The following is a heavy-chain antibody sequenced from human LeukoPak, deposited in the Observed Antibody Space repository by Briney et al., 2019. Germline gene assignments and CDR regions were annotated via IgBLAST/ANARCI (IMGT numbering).Heavy chain of an antibody. CDR2: IYYSGTA. CDR1: GGSISNNSYY. J-gene: IGHJ6*03. D-gene: IGHD3-10*01. Sequence: SETLSLTCTVSGGSISNNSYYWGWIRQPPGKGLEWIGNIYYSGTAYYNPSLKSRVTISVDTSKNQLSLKVTSVTAADTAVYYCAREHFDASGSYFSYYYYYMDVWGKGTTVTVSS. CDR3: AREHFDASGSYFSYYYYYMDV. V-gene: IGHV4-39*07.